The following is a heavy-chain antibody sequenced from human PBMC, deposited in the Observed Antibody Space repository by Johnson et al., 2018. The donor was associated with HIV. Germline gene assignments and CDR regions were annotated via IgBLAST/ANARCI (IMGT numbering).Heavy chain of an antibody. CDR3: AGARGGEGAGSYAFDI. Sequence: QVQLVESGGGVVQPGRSLRLSCAASGFTFSSYAMHWVRQAPGKGLEWVAVISYDGSNKYYADSVKGRFTISRDNSKNTLYLQMNSLRAEDTAWYYCAGARGGEGAGSYAFDIWGQGTMVTVSS. CDR1: GFTFSSYA. D-gene: IGHD3-10*01. CDR2: ISYDGSNK. V-gene: IGHV3-30*04. J-gene: IGHJ3*02.